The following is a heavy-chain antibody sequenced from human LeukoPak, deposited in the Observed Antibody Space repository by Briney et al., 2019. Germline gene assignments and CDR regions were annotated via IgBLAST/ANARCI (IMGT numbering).Heavy chain of an antibody. CDR1: GYTFTSYY. V-gene: IGHV1-24*01. J-gene: IGHJ6*02. D-gene: IGHD2-2*01. CDR2: FDPEDGET. CDR3: ARLAYQLPNYYYYGMDV. Sequence: ASVKVSCKASGYTFTSYYMHWVRQAPGKGLEWMGGFDPEDGETIYAQKFQGRVTMTEDTSTDTAYMELSSLRSEDTAVYYCARLAYQLPNYYYYGMDVWGQGTTVTVSS.